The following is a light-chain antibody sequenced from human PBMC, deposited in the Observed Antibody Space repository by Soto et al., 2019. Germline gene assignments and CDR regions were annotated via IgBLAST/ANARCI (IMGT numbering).Light chain of an antibody. V-gene: IGLV2-14*01. CDR3: SSYTSSSLYV. CDR2: DVS. J-gene: IGLJ1*01. CDR1: SSDVGGSNY. Sequence: QSGLTQPASVSGSPGQSITISCTGTSSDVGGSNYVSWYQQLPGKAPKLMIYDVSDRPSGVSNRFSGSKSGNTASLTISGLQAEDEADYYCSSYTSSSLYVFGTGTQVTVL.